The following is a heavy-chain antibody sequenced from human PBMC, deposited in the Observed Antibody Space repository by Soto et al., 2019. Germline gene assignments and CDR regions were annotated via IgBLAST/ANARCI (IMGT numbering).Heavy chain of an antibody. Sequence: WGSLRLSCAASGFTFSSYSMNWVRQAPGKGLEWVSSISSSSSYIYYADSVKGRFTISRDNAKNSLYLQMNSLRAEDTAVYYCARTNGDFDAFDIWGQGTMVTVSS. CDR1: GFTFSSYS. CDR2: ISSSSSYI. V-gene: IGHV3-21*01. CDR3: ARTNGDFDAFDI. D-gene: IGHD4-17*01. J-gene: IGHJ3*02.